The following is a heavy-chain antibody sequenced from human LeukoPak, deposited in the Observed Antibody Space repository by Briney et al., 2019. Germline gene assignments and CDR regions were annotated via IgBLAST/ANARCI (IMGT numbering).Heavy chain of an antibody. J-gene: IGHJ6*04. CDR3: ARGSRGGYCSSTSCYSAPQGYYYYGMDV. Sequence: SETLSLTCAVYGGSFSGYYWSWIRQPPGKGLEWIGEINHSGSTKYNPYLRSRVTISVDTSKNQFSLKLSSVTAADTAVYYCARGSRGGYCSSTSCYSAPQGYYYYGMDVWGKGTTVTVSS. CDR2: INHSGST. CDR1: GGSFSGYY. D-gene: IGHD2-2*01. V-gene: IGHV4-34*01.